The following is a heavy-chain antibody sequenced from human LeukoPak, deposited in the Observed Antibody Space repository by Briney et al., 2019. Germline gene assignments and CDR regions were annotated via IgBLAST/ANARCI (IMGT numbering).Heavy chain of an antibody. Sequence: SQTLSLTCTVSGGSISSGGYYWSWIRQPPGKGLEWIGYIYHSGSTYYNPSLKSRVTISVDRSKNQFSLKLSSVTTADTAVYYCARDRYSSSREGYFDYWGQGTLVTVSS. J-gene: IGHJ4*02. CDR1: GGSISSGGYY. D-gene: IGHD6-13*01. CDR2: IYHSGST. V-gene: IGHV4-30-2*01. CDR3: ARDRYSSSREGYFDY.